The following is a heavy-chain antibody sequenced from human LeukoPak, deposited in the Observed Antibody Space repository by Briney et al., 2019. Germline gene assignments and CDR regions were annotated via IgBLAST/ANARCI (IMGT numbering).Heavy chain of an antibody. J-gene: IGHJ4*02. CDR3: ARDSLTGGFDY. CDR1: GGSITSADYY. D-gene: IGHD7-27*01. Sequence: SETLSLTCTVSGGSITSADYYWSWIRQPPGKGLERIGYIYYSGSTYYNPSLKSRVTISVDTSKNQFSLKLSSVTAADTAVYYCARDSLTGGFDYWGQGTLVTVSS. V-gene: IGHV4-30-4*01. CDR2: IYYSGST.